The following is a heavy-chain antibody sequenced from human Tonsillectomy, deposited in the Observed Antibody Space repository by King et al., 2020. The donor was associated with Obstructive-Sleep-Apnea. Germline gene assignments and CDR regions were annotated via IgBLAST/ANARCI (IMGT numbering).Heavy chain of an antibody. Sequence: VQLQESGPGLLKPSGTLSLTCGVSGDSFSSGTWWSWVRQPPGKGLEWIGEISHTGTTNYNPSLQSRVTISLDRAKNQFSLNLNSVTAADTAVYFCAKCPPRYYYFYGMDVWSQGTTVTV. CDR3: AKCPPRYYYFYGMDV. CDR1: GDSFSSGTW. D-gene: IGHD2-2*01. J-gene: IGHJ6*02. V-gene: IGHV4-4*02. CDR2: ISHTGTT.